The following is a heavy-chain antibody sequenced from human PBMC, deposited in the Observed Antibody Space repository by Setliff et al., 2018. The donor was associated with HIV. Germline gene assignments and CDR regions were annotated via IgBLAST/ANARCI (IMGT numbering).Heavy chain of an antibody. CDR1: GHTFANSY. D-gene: IGHD6-13*01. Sequence: ASVKVSCKASGHTFANSYLHWVRQGPGQGIEWMGIMNPNDGGTQYAQNFRGRVSITRDTSASTAYMELSSRRSEDTGVYYCAIGSSNWPHRPNNYYFDYWGQGTPVTVSS. CDR3: AIGSSNWPHRPNNYYFDY. J-gene: IGHJ4*02. CDR2: MNPNDGGT. V-gene: IGHV1-46*01.